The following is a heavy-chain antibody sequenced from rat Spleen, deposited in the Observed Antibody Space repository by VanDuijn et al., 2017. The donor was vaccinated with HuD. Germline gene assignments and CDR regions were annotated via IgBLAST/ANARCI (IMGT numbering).Heavy chain of an antibody. CDR3: AKDIGGYTVMDA. CDR2: ISTGGGNT. J-gene: IGHJ4*01. CDR1: GFTYSNYV. D-gene: IGHD1-11*01. Sequence: EVQLVESGGGLVQPGRSLKLSCAASGFTYSNYVMAWVRQAPTKGLEWVASISTGGGNTYYRDSVKGRFTISRDNAKNTLYLQMDSLRSEDTATYYCAKDIGGYTVMDAWGQGASVTVSS. V-gene: IGHV5S13*01.